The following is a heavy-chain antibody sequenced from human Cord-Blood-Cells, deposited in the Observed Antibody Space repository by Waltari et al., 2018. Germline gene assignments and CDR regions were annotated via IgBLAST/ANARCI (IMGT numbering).Heavy chain of an antibody. V-gene: IGHV1-69*06. J-gene: IGHJ6*02. D-gene: IGHD6-6*01. CDR3: ARGEDSSSSAYYCCGMDV. CDR2: IRPILGTA. CDR1: GGTFSSYA. Sequence: VQLVQSGAEVKKPGSSVKVSCKASGGTFSSYAISWVRQAPGQGLEWMGGIRPILGTANCAQRLQGRVTVTADKSTSTADMELSSLRSEDTAVYYCARGEDSSSSAYYCCGMDVWGQGTTVTVSS.